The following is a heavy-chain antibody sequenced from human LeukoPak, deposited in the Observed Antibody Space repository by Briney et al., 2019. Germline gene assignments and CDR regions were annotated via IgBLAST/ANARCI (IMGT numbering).Heavy chain of an antibody. Sequence: SETLSLTCTVSGGSISSGSYYWSWIQQPAGKGLEWIGRIYTSGSTNYNPSLKSRVTISVDTSKNQFSLKLSSVTAADTAVYYCATDHDYSDYWGQGTLVTVSS. J-gene: IGHJ4*02. CDR3: ATDHDYSDY. CDR2: IYTSGST. CDR1: GGSISSGSYY. V-gene: IGHV4-61*02.